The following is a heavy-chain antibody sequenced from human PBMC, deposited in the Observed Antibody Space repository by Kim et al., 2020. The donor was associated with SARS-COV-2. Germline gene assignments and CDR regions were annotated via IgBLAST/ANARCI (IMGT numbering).Heavy chain of an antibody. Sequence: GGSLRLSCAASGFTFSSYSMNWVRQAPGKGLEWVSSISSSSSYIYYADSVKGRFTISRDNAKNSLYLQMNSLRAEDTAVYYCARTLESGILTGYLADNWFDPWGQGTLVTVSS. D-gene: IGHD3-9*01. V-gene: IGHV3-21*01. CDR3: ARTLESGILTGYLADNWFDP. CDR2: ISSSSSYI. J-gene: IGHJ5*02. CDR1: GFTFSSYS.